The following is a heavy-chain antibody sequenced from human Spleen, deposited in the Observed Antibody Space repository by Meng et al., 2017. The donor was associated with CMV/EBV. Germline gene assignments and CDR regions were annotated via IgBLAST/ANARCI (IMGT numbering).Heavy chain of an antibody. CDR2: ISYSGGAT. J-gene: IGHJ5*01. V-gene: IGHV3-23*01. CDR1: GLTFSNYA. D-gene: IGHD1-26*01. CDR3: ARDFSAVHNWLDS. Sequence: GESLKISCAGTGLTFSNYAMSWVRQAPGKGLEWVAAISYSGGATDYADSVKGRFTISRDNAENSLFLQMNSLRVEDTAFYYCARDFSAVHNWLDSWGQGTLVTVSS.